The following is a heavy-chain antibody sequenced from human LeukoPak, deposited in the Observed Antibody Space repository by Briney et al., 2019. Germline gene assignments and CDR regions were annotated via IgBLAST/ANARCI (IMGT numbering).Heavy chain of an antibody. CDR1: GGSISSYY. J-gene: IGHJ4*02. CDR3: ARDRKLGMFDY. D-gene: IGHD6-13*01. V-gene: IGHV4-59*12. Sequence: SETLSLTCTVSGGSISSYYWSWIRQPPGKGLEWVGYIYYSGSTNYNPSLKSRVTISVDTSKNQFSLKLSSVTAADTAVYYCARDRKLGMFDYWGQGTLATVSS. CDR2: IYYSGST.